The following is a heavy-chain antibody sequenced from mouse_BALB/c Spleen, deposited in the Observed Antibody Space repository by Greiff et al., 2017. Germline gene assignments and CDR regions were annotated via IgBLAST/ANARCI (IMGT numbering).Heavy chain of an antibody. J-gene: IGHJ2*01. CDR2: INPSNGRT. V-gene: IGHV1S81*02. Sequence: QVQLQQSGAELVKPGASVKLSCKASGYTFTSYWMHWVKQRPGQGLEWIGEINPSNGRTNYNEKFKSKATLTVDKSSSTAYMQLSSLTSEDSAVYYCARYDYDVGFDYWGQGTTLTVSS. CDR1: GYTFTSYW. CDR3: ARYDYDVGFDY. D-gene: IGHD2-4*01.